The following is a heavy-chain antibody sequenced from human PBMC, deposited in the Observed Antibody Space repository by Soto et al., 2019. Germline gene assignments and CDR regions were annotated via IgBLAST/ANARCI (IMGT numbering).Heavy chain of an antibody. J-gene: IGHJ4*02. CDR1: GGPMSEYF. V-gene: IGHV4-59*01. CDR2: VYYLGST. CDR3: ARDGYDGSGSPYPAY. Sequence: NPSETLSLTCTVSGGPMSEYFWSWIRQSPGKGLEWIGYVYYLGSTDYNPSLKSRVMISVDTSKRQFSLKLSSVTVADTAVYYCARDGYDGSGSPYPAYWGPGIQVTSPQ. D-gene: IGHD3-10*01.